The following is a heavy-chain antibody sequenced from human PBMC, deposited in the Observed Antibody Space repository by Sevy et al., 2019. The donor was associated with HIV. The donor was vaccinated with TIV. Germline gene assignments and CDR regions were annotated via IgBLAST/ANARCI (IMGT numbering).Heavy chain of an antibody. D-gene: IGHD6-13*01. CDR3: ARRSSRFAAAGFTFDY. J-gene: IGHJ4*02. CDR1: GGSFSGYY. Sequence: SETLSLTCAVYGGSFSGYYWSWIRQPPGKGLEWIGEINHSGSTNYNPSLKSRVTISVDTSKNQFSRKLSAVTAADTAVYYCARRSSRFAAAGFTFDYWGQGTLVTVSS. V-gene: IGHV4-34*01. CDR2: INHSGST.